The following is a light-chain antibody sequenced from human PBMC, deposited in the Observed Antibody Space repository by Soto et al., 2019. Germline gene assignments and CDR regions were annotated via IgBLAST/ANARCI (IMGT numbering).Light chain of an antibody. CDR3: QQRYSTPWT. V-gene: IGKV1-39*01. CDR2: AAS. CDR1: QSITNY. J-gene: IGKJ1*01. Sequence: DIQMTQSPSSLSASVGDRVTITCRASQSITNYLNWYQQKPGKAPKLLIYAASSLQSGVPSRFSGSESGTDVTLSISSLQPEDFATYYCQQRYSTPWTFGQGTKVEIK.